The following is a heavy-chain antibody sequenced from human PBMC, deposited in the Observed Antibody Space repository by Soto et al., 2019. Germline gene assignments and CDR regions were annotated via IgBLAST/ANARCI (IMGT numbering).Heavy chain of an antibody. D-gene: IGHD3-22*01. Sequence: PGESLKISCKGSGYSFAGYWITWVRQKPGKGLEWMGRVDPSDSQTYYSPSFRGHVTISATKSITTVFLQWSSLRASDTAMYYCARQIYDSDTGPNFQYYFDSWGQGTPVTVSS. V-gene: IGHV5-10-1*01. J-gene: IGHJ4*02. CDR3: ARQIYDSDTGPNFQYYFDS. CDR2: VDPSDSQT. CDR1: GYSFAGYW.